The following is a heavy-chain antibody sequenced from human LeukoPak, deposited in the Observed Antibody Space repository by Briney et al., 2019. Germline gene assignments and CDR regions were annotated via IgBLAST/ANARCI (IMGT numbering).Heavy chain of an antibody. J-gene: IGHJ4*02. CDR3: AKVQLGIGVDY. CDR1: GFSFSSYA. V-gene: IGHV3-23*01. Sequence: QPGGSLRLSCAASGFSFSSYAVSWVRQAPGKGLEWVSGISDGGSRTYYADSVKGRFTISRDDSKNTLYLQMNSLRAEDTAVYYCAKVQLGIGVDYSGQGTLVTVSS. D-gene: IGHD7-27*01. CDR2: ISDGGSRT.